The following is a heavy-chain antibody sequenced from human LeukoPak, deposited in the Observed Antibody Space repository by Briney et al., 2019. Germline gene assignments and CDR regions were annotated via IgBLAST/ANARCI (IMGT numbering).Heavy chain of an antibody. D-gene: IGHD5-18*01. CDR3: ARDNGYSYAP. CDR2: IFNSGST. CDR1: GGSISSSY. Sequence: SETLSLTCAVSGGSISSSYWSWIRQPPGKRLEWIGDIFNSGSTKYNPSLKSRVTISVDTSKNQFSLKVSSVTAADTAVYYCARDNGYSYAPWGQGTLVTVSS. J-gene: IGHJ5*02. V-gene: IGHV4-59*01.